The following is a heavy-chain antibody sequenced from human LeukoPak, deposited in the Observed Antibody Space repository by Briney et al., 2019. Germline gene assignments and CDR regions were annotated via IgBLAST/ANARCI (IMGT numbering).Heavy chain of an antibody. CDR1: GFTFDDYT. D-gene: IGHD4-23*01. CDR3: AKGSPVDYGGNPKRALWLDY. CDR2: ISWDGGST. V-gene: IGHV3-43*01. Sequence: GGSLRLSCAASGFTFDDYTMHWVRQAPGKGLEWVSLISWDGGSTYYADSVKGRFTISRDNSKSSLYLQMNSLRTEDTALYYCAKGSPVDYGGNPKRALWLDYWGQGTLVTVSS. J-gene: IGHJ4*02.